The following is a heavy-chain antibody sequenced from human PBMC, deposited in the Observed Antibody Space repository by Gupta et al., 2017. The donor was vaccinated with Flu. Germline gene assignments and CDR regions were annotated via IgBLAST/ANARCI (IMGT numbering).Heavy chain of an antibody. V-gene: IGHV4-31*03. CDR1: GGSINTAGTY. J-gene: IGHJ4*02. Sequence: QVQLRESGPGLVKPSQTLSLACSVSGGSINTAGTYWSWIRQHPGKGLEWIGYTHNSGSTVYNPSLKSRVTILISRSENQFSLRLSSVTAADTAVYYCAGEMGSDYFDFWGQGTLVTVSS. D-gene: IGHD1-26*01. CDR3: AGEMGSDYFDF. CDR2: THNSGST.